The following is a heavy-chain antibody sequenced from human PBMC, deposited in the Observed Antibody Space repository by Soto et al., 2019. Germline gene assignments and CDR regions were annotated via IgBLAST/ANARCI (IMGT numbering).Heavy chain of an antibody. CDR1: GGSISSHY. D-gene: IGHD6-13*01. J-gene: IGHJ4*02. CDR3: ARSPYSSSWYVAPFDS. Sequence: SETLSLTCTVSGGSISSHYWSWIRQPPGKGLEWIGYVYYGGGTNYNPALKSRVTISVDTSKNQFSLRLSSVTAADTAVYHCARSPYSSSWYVAPFDSWGQGTLVTVSS. V-gene: IGHV4-59*08. CDR2: VYYGGGT.